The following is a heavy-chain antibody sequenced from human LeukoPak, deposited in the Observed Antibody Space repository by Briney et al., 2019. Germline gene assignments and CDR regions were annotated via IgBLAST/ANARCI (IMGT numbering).Heavy chain of an antibody. CDR1: GFTFSTYG. J-gene: IGHJ4*02. CDR2: IWYDGSNK. D-gene: IGHD3-10*01. CDR3: AKGHYGSGSYFDY. V-gene: IGHV3-33*06. Sequence: PGRSLRPSCAASGFTFSTYGMHWVRQAPGKGLEWVAVIWYDGSNKFYADSVKGRFTISRDNSKNTLYLQMNSLRAEDTAVYYCAKGHYGSGSYFDYWGQGTLVTVSS.